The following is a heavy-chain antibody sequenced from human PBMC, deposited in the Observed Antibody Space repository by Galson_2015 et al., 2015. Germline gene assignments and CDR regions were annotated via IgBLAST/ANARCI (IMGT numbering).Heavy chain of an antibody. CDR1: GFTFSSYA. J-gene: IGHJ4*02. Sequence: SLRLSCAASGFTFSSYAMHWVRQAPGKGLEWVAVISYDGSNKYYADSVKGRFTISRDNSKNTLYLQMNSLRAEDTAVYYCARALNYDFWSGYYWGQPYYFDYWGQGTLVTVSS. D-gene: IGHD3-3*01. V-gene: IGHV3-30-3*01. CDR3: ARALNYDFWSGYYWGQPYYFDY. CDR2: ISYDGSNK.